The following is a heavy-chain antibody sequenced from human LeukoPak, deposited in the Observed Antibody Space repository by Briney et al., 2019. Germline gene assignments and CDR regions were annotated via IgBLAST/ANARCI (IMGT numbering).Heavy chain of an antibody. CDR3: ARDYYGSGSYLYY. CDR1: GGSISSYY. V-gene: IGHV4-59*01. J-gene: IGHJ4*02. D-gene: IGHD3-10*01. CDR2: IYYSGST. Sequence: MSSETLSLTCTVSGGSISSYYWSWIRQPPGKGLEWIGYIYYSGSTNYNPSLKSRVTISVDTSKNQFSLKLSSVTAADTAVYYCARDYYGSGSYLYYWGQGTLVTVSS.